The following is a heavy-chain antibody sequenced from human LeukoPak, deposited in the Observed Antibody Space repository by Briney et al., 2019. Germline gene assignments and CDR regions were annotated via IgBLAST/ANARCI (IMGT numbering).Heavy chain of an antibody. D-gene: IGHD5-24*01. CDR1: GGSISSYY. V-gene: IGHV4-59*01. CDR3: ARGLIRDDYNYYAFDM. CDR2: VYYSGST. Sequence: SETLSLTCTVSGGSISSYYWNWIRLPPGKGLEWIGYVYYSGSTKYSPSLKSRVTMSLDTPKNQLSLKLTSATAADTAVYFCARGLIRDDYNYYAFDMWGQGTMVTVSS. J-gene: IGHJ3*02.